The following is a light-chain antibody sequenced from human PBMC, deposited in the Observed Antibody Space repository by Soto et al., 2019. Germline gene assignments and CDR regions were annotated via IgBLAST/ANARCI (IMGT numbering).Light chain of an antibody. CDR2: GAS. J-gene: IGKJ4*01. CDR1: QSLSSSY. Sequence: DIVLTQSPATLSVSPGERATLSCRASQSLSSSYFAWYQQKPGQAPRLLIYGASSRATGIPGRFSGSGSGTDFTLTISRLEPEDFAVYYCQLYGSSWLTFGGGTKVEIK. CDR3: QLYGSSWLT. V-gene: IGKV3-20*01.